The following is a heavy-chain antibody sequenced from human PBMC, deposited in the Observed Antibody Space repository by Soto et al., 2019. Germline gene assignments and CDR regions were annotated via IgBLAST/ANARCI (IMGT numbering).Heavy chain of an antibody. Sequence: VASVKVSCKASGYTFTSYYMHWVRQAPGQGLEWMGIINPSGGSTSYAQKFQGRVTMTRDTSTSTVYMELSSLRSEDTAVYYCARAYSPGSSWDYFDYWGQGTLVTVSS. J-gene: IGHJ4*02. CDR1: GYTFTSYY. D-gene: IGHD6-13*01. CDR2: INPSGGST. V-gene: IGHV1-46*01. CDR3: ARAYSPGSSWDYFDY.